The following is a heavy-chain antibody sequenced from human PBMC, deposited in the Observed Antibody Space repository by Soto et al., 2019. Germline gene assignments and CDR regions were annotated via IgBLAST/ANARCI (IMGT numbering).Heavy chain of an antibody. D-gene: IGHD3-9*01. CDR2: IYYSGST. V-gene: IGHV4-39*01. Sequence: SETLSLTCTVSGGSISRSSYYWGWIRQPPGKGLEWIGSIYYSGSTYYNASLKSRVSILVEMSKNQFSLKVSSVTAADTAVYYCAKYDTVYLLAVWGQGTTVPGSS. CDR3: AKYDTVYLLAV. CDR1: GGSISRSSYY. J-gene: IGHJ6*02.